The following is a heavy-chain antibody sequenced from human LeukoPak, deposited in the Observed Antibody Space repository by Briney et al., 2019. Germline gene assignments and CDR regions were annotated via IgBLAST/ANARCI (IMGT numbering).Heavy chain of an antibody. CDR2: VYYSGST. CDR3: ARQLRVYGSGSYYPNWFDP. Sequence: SQTLSLTCTVSGGSISSGGYYWSWIRQHPGKGLEWIGYVYYSGSTYYNPSLKSRVTISVDTSKNQFSLKLSSVTAADTAVYYCARQLRVYGSGSYYPNWFDPWGQGTLVTVSS. V-gene: IGHV4-31*03. D-gene: IGHD3-10*01. J-gene: IGHJ5*02. CDR1: GGSISSGGYY.